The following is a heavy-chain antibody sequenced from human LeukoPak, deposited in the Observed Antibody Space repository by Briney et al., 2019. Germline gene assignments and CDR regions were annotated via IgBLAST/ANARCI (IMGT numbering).Heavy chain of an antibody. CDR3: ARQYIAVDGGWFDP. D-gene: IGHD6-19*01. J-gene: IGHJ5*02. V-gene: IGHV1-2*02. CDR1: GYTFTGYY. CDR2: INPNSGGT. Sequence: ASVKVSCKVSGYTFTGYYMHWVRQAPGQGLEWMGWINPNSGGTNYAQKLQGRVTMTTDTSTSTAYMELRSLRSDDTAVYYCARQYIAVDGGWFDPWGQGTLVTVSS.